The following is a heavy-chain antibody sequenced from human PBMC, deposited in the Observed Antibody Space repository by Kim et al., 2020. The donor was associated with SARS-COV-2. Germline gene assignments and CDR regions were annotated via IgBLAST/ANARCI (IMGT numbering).Heavy chain of an antibody. CDR1: GGSFSGYY. Sequence: SETLSLTCAVYGGSFSGYYWSWIRQPPGKGLEWIGEINHSGSTNYNPSLKSRVTISVDTSKNQFSLKLSSVTAADTAVYYCARGGIGRDYWGQGTLVTVSS. D-gene: IGHD2-15*01. CDR3: ARGGIGRDY. V-gene: IGHV4-34*01. CDR2: INHSGST. J-gene: IGHJ4*02.